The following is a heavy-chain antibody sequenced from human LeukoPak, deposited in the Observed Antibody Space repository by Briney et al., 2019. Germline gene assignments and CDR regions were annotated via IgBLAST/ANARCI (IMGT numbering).Heavy chain of an antibody. Sequence: SETLSLTCAVSGYSISSGHYWGWIRQPPGKGLEWIGSIDHSGTTYYNPSLKSRVSISVDMSKNQFSLNLSSVTAADTAVYYCARDIVPGHFDYWGQGTLATVSS. CDR1: GYSISSGHY. CDR3: ARDIVPGHFDY. V-gene: IGHV4-38-2*02. D-gene: IGHD3-16*02. J-gene: IGHJ4*02. CDR2: IDHSGTT.